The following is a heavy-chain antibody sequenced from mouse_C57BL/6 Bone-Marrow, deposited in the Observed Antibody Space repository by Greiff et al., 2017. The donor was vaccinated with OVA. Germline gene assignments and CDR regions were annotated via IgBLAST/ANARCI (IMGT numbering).Heavy chain of an antibody. V-gene: IGHV14-4*01. J-gene: IGHJ4*01. D-gene: IGHD2-3*01. CDR1: GFNIKDDY. Sequence: VQLQQSGAELVRPGASVKLSCTASGFNIKDDYMHWVKQRPEQGLEWIGWIDPENGDTEYASKFQGKATITADTSSNTAYLQLSSRTSEDTAVYYCTTYDGYYDYAMDYWGQGTSVTVSS. CDR2: IDPENGDT. CDR3: TTYDGYYDYAMDY.